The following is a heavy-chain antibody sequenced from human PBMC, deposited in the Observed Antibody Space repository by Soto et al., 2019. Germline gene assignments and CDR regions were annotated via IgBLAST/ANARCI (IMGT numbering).Heavy chain of an antibody. D-gene: IGHD2-15*01. CDR3: AKGGSSYYFDY. CDR1: GFTFSSYA. J-gene: IGHJ4*02. V-gene: IGHV3-23*01. CDR2: ISSSGGST. Sequence: PRGSLRLSCAASGFTFSSYAMSWVRQAPGKGLEWVSVISSSGGSTYYADSVKGRFTISRDNSKNTLYLQMNSLRAEDTAVYYCAKGGSSYYFDYWGQGTLVTVSS.